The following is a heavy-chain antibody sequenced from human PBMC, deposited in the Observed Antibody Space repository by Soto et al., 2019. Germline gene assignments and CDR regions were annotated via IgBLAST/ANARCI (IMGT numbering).Heavy chain of an antibody. CDR3: ARDQSFDRNYYYGIDV. J-gene: IGHJ6*02. Sequence: ASETLSLTCAVSGDSISSDKWWSWIRQPPGKGLEWIGYIYYSGSTNYNPSLKSRVTISVDTSKNQFSLKLSSDDTAVYYCARDQSFDRNYYYGIDVWGQGTTVTVSS. V-gene: IGHV4-59*01. CDR2: IYYSGST. CDR1: GDSISSDK.